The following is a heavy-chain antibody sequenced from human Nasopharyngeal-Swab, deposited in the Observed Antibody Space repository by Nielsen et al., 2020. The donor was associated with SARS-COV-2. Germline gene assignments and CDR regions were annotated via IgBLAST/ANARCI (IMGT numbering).Heavy chain of an antibody. D-gene: IGHD3-9*01. Sequence: APEPVSYMASGFSFPSYAMSWVRQAPGQGLEWMGWINTNTGNPTYAQGFTGRFVFSLDPSVSTAYLQISSLKAEDTAVYYCARDLSTYYEMLTGYYGCFDYWGEGTLVTVSS. V-gene: IGHV7-4-1*02. J-gene: IGHJ4*02. CDR3: ARDLSTYYEMLTGYYGCFDY. CDR1: GFSFPSYA. CDR2: INTNTGNP.